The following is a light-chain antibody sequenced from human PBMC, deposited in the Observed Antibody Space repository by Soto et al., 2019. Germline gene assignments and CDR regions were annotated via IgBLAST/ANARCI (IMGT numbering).Light chain of an antibody. CDR3: QQYDSSPRT. Sequence: EIVLTQSPGTLSLSPGERVTLSCRASQSVSNYLAWYQQKPGQAPRLLIYDASNRATGIPARFSGSGSGTDFTLTISRLEPEDFAVYYCQQYDSSPRTFGQGTKVDIK. CDR2: DAS. V-gene: IGKV3-20*01. J-gene: IGKJ1*01. CDR1: QSVSNY.